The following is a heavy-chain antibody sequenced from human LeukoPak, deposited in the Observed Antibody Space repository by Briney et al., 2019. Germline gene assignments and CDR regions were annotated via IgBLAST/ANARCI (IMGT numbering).Heavy chain of an antibody. CDR1: GFTSGDYT. Sequence: PGGSLRLSCAASGFTSGDYTMHWVGQAPGKGLEGVSVISWDGGITYYADSVKGRLTMSRDKSKNSLYLQMNRLRREDTALYYCAKGNVRDGYNYSWYFDLWGRGTLVTVSS. J-gene: IGHJ2*01. D-gene: IGHD5-24*01. V-gene: IGHV3-43*01. CDR3: AKGNVRDGYNYSWYFDL. CDR2: ISWDGGIT.